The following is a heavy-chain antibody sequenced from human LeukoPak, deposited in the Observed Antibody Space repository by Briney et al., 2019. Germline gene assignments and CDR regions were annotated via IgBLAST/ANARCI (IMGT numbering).Heavy chain of an antibody. CDR3: AKDPLSSV. D-gene: IGHD6-25*01. CDR1: GFTFSNYG. CDR2: IQNDGSNK. J-gene: IGHJ4*02. V-gene: IGHV3-30*02. Sequence: PGGSLRLSCEASGFTFSNYGMHWVRQAPGKGLEWVAFIQNDGSNKYDADSVKGRFTISRDNSKNTLYLQMNSLRTEDTAVYYCAKDPLSSVWGQGHLVTVSS.